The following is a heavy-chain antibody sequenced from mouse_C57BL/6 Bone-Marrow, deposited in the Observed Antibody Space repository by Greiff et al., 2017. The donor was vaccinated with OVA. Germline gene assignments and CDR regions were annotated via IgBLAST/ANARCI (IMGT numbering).Heavy chain of an antibody. J-gene: IGHJ2*01. D-gene: IGHD2-4*01. CDR1: GYAFSSSW. CDR3: ARGRLRRGDCDY. Sequence: VQLQQSGPELVKPGASVKISCKASGYAFSSSWMNWVKQRPGKGLEWIGRIYPGDGDTNYNGKFKGKATLTADKSSSTAYMQLSSLTSEDSAVYFCARGRLRRGDCDYWGQGTTLTVSS. CDR2: IYPGDGDT. V-gene: IGHV1-82*01.